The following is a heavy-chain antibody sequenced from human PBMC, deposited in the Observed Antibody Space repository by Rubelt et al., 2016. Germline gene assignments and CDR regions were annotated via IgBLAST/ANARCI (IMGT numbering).Heavy chain of an antibody. CDR3: AGDRIRIAARQGWYFDL. V-gene: IGHV3-66*01. CDR2: IYSGGST. CDR1: GFTVSSNY. Sequence: EVQLVESGGGLVQPGGSLRLSCAASGFTVSSNYMSWVRQAPGKGLEWVSVIYSGGSTYYADSVKGRCTISRGNSKNTLYRQRNSRRAEETAVYYCAGDRIRIAARQGWYFDLWGRGTLVTVSS. D-gene: IGHD6-6*01. J-gene: IGHJ2*01.